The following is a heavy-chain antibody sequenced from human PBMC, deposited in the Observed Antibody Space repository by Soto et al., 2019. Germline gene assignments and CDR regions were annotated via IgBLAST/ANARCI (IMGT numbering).Heavy chain of an antibody. J-gene: IGHJ6*03. CDR1: GFTFSSYS. CDR3: ARDAPSPSYSSSSPYMDV. Sequence: EVQLVESGGGLVKPGGSLRLSCAASGFTFSSYSMNWVRQAPGKGLEWVSSISSSSSYIYYADSVKGRFTISRDNAKNSLYLQMNSLRAEDTAVYYCARDAPSPSYSSSSPYMDVWGKGTTVTVSS. D-gene: IGHD6-6*01. V-gene: IGHV3-21*01. CDR2: ISSSSSYI.